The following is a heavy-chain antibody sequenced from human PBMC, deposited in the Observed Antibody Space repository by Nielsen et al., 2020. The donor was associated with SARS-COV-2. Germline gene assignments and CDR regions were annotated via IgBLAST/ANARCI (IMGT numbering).Heavy chain of an antibody. D-gene: IGHD3-3*01. CDR3: ARGSDEGLAL. V-gene: IGHV4-59*13. J-gene: IGHJ4*02. CDR2: IYDSGNT. CDR1: GGAISSYY. Sequence: SETLSLTCTVSGGAISSYYWTWIRQPPEKGLEWIANIYDSGNTNYNPSLKSRVTISVDTSRNQFSLKLTSVTAADTAVYYCARGSDEGLALWGQGTLVTVSS.